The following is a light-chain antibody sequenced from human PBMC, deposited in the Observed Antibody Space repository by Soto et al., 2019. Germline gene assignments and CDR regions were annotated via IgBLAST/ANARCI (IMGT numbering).Light chain of an antibody. J-gene: IGLJ2*01. CDR3: SSYAGSSVV. Sequence: QSALTQPPSASGSPGQSVTISCTGTSSDVGSYNYVSWYQQHPGKAPKLIIYEVTERPSGVPDRFSGFKSGSTASLTVSGLQAEDEADYYCSSYAGSSVVFGGGTKRTVL. V-gene: IGLV2-8*01. CDR2: EVT. CDR1: SSDVGSYNY.